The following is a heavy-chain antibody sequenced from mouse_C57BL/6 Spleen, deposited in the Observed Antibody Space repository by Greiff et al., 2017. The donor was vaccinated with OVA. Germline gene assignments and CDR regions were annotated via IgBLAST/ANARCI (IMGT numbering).Heavy chain of an antibody. CDR1: GFNIKDDY. V-gene: IGHV14-4*01. J-gene: IGHJ3*01. CDR3: TTSSGYVRFAY. CDR2: IDPENGDT. Sequence: VQLQQSGAELVRPGASVKLSCTASGFNIKDDYMHWVKQRPEQGLEWIGWIDPENGDTEYASKFQGKATITADTSSNTAYLQLSSLTSEDTAVYYCTTSSGYVRFAYWGQGTLVTVSA. D-gene: IGHD3-2*02.